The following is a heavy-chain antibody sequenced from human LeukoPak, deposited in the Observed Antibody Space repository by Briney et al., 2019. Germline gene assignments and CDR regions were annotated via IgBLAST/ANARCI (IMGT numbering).Heavy chain of an antibody. Sequence: SETLSLTCTVSGDSISSYYCTWVRQLPGKGLEWIGYVHYSGGTNYNPSLKSRVTISLDTTKNQFSLDLSSVPAADTAIYYCARYLRHCSTSSCYHFDYWGQGILVTVPS. D-gene: IGHD2-2*01. J-gene: IGHJ4*02. CDR1: GDSISSYY. CDR3: ARYLRHCSTSSCYHFDY. CDR2: VHYSGGT. V-gene: IGHV4-59*01.